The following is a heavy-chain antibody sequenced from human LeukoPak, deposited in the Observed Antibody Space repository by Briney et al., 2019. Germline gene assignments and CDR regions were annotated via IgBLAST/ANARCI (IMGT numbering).Heavy chain of an antibody. CDR2: ITISGHTK. CDR1: GFDLSTYE. CDR3: ARGDPHADL. J-gene: IGHJ5*02. V-gene: IGHV3-48*03. Sequence: GGSLRLSCAASGFDLSTYEMNWVRQAPGKGLEWIADITISGHTKNYADSVKGRFTISRDSARTSLYLQMNSLRVEDTGVYYCARGDPHADLWGQGTLVTVSS.